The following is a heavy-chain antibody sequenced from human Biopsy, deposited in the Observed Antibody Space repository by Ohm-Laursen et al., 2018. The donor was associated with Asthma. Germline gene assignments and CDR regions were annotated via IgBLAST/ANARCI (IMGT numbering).Heavy chain of an antibody. V-gene: IGHV4-59*01. D-gene: IGHD2-21*02. J-gene: IGHJ4*02. CDR3: ARGVDRVTGLLDHFDS. Sequence: PSETLSLTCPVSGGSINNFYWSWIRQPPGKGLGSIGHVYYSGSTNYNPSLKSRVTISIDASKNQFSLKLTSVTAADTAVYYCARGVDRVTGLLDHFDSWGQGTLVTVSS. CDR1: GGSINNFY. CDR2: VYYSGST.